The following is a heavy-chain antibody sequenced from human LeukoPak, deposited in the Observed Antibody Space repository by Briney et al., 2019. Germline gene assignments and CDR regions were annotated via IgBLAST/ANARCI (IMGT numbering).Heavy chain of an antibody. CDR1: GFTFSNAW. J-gene: IGHJ3*02. D-gene: IGHD6-19*01. Sequence: PGGSLRLSCAASGFTFSNAWMSWVRQAPGKGLEWVGRIKSKTDGGTKDYAAPVKGRFTISRDDSKNTLYLQMNSLKTEDTAVYYCTTSARQWLGVDAFDIWGQGTMVTVSS. V-gene: IGHV3-15*01. CDR3: TTSARQWLGVDAFDI. CDR2: IKSKTDGGTK.